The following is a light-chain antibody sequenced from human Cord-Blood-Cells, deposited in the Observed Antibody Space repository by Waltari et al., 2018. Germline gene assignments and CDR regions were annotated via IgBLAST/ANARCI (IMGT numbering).Light chain of an antibody. CDR2: YDS. CDR1: NIGRKS. Sequence: SYVLTQPPSVPGAPGKTASITCGGNNIGRKSVHWYQQKPGQAPALVIYYDSDRPSGIPERFSGSNSGNTATLTISRVEAGDEADYYCQVWDSSSDHAVFGGGTQLTVL. V-gene: IGLV3-21*04. J-gene: IGLJ7*01. CDR3: QVWDSSSDHAV.